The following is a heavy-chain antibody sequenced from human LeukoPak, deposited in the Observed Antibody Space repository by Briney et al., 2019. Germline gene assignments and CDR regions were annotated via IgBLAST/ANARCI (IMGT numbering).Heavy chain of an antibody. Sequence: SVKVTCKASGGTLSSYAIRWVRPAPGQGLEWMGRIIPIFGTTSYAQKFQCRVTITTGESTSTAYMALSRLRSEDTAVYYCARTMGLPAAIFLGYSNWFDSWGQGTLVTVSS. CDR3: ARTMGLPAAIFLGYSNWFDS. J-gene: IGHJ5*01. D-gene: IGHD2-2*01. CDR1: GGTLSSYA. CDR2: IIPIFGTT. V-gene: IGHV1-69*05.